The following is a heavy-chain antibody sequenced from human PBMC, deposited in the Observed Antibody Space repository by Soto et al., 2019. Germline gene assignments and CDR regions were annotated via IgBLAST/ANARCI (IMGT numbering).Heavy chain of an antibody. V-gene: IGHV3-74*01. Sequence: GGSLRLSCAASGFTFDDYAMHWVRQAPGQGLVWVAHIQNDGSRTTYADSVKGRFTISRDNAKNTMYLQMNSLGAEDTAVYYCARGNLGGFDLWGQGTTVTVSS. CDR2: IQNDGSRT. J-gene: IGHJ6*02. CDR1: GFTFDDYA. D-gene: IGHD2-15*01. CDR3: ARGNLGGFDL.